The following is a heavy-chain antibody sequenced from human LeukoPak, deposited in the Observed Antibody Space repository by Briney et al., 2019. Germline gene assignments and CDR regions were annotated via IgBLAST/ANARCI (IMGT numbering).Heavy chain of an antibody. V-gene: IGHV1-2*02. CDR3: ARGGQDTMVRGVIYDLRSTDY. CDR1: GYTFTGYY. J-gene: IGHJ4*02. Sequence: ASVKVSCKASGYTFTGYYMHWVRQAPGQGLEWMGWINPNSGGTNYAQKFQGRVTMPRDTSISTAYMELSRLRSDDTAVYYCARGGQDTMVRGVIYDLRSTDYWGQGTLVTVSS. CDR2: INPNSGGT. D-gene: IGHD3-10*01.